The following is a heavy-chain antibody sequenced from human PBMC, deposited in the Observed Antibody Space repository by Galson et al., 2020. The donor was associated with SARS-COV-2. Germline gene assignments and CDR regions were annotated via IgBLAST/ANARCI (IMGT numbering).Heavy chain of an antibody. V-gene: IGHV1-18*01. CDR1: GYTFTSYG. Sequence: ASVTVSCKASGYTFTSYGISRVRQAPRQGLEWMGWNSAYNGHTNYAQKLQGRVTMTTDTSTSTAYMELRSLRSDDPAVYYCARDPPQEWELLTTLACDYWGQGTLVTVSS. CDR3: ARDPPQEWELLTTLACDY. CDR2: NSAYNGHT. J-gene: IGHJ4*02. D-gene: IGHD1-26*01.